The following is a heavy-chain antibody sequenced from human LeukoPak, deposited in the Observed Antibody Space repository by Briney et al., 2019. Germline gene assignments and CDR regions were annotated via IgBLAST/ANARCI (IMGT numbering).Heavy chain of an antibody. CDR1: GFTFSSYA. V-gene: IGHV3-23*01. CDR2: ISGSGGST. J-gene: IGHJ4*02. D-gene: IGHD6-19*01. CDR3: VKATAVADYYFDY. Sequence: GGSLRLSCAASGFTFSSYAMSWVRQAPGKGLEWVSAISGSGGSTYYADSVKGRFTISRDNSKNTLYLQMNSLRAEDTAVYYCVKATAVADYYFDYWGQGTLVTVSS.